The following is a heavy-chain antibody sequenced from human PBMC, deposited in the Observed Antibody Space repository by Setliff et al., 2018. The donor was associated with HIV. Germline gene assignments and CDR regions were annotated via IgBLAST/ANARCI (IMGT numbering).Heavy chain of an antibody. D-gene: IGHD6-19*01. Sequence: SETRSRTCTVSGGSVSSPGYYWGWIRQPPGKGLEWIGRVYNSGITFKNPSLKSRVTISVDRSGNQFSLKLTAVTAADTAVYYCARATWLVHPFPLYYFDYWGQGTLVTSPQ. CDR3: ARATWLVHPFPLYYFDY. V-gene: IGHV4-39*07. J-gene: IGHJ4*02. CDR2: VYNSGIT. CDR1: GGSVSSPGYY.